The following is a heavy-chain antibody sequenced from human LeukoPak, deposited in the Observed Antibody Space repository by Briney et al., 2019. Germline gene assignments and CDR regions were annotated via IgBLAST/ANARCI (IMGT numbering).Heavy chain of an antibody. V-gene: IGHV4-39*07. Sequence: PSETLSLTCTVSSGSISTSNYYWGWVRQPPGKALEWIGNIFYSGSTYYSPSLKSRVTISLDTSRNQFSLKLNSVTAADTAVYYCARDRVVGATGSFDYWGQGTLVTVSS. CDR2: IFYSGST. CDR3: ARDRVVGATGSFDY. CDR1: SGSISTSNYY. J-gene: IGHJ4*02. D-gene: IGHD1-26*01.